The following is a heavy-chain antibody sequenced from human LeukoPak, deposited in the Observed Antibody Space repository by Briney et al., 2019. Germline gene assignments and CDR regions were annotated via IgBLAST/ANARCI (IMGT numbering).Heavy chain of an antibody. Sequence: GGSLRLSCAVSGFTFSDYYMDWVRQTPGKGLEWISRSGNRDHGYPTLYASSVRGRFTISRDSSGNSLYLQMNSLKTDDTAVYYCVRRYNSFDSWGQGTLVTVSS. J-gene: IGHJ4*02. V-gene: IGHV3-72*01. D-gene: IGHD1-14*01. CDR1: GFTFSDYY. CDR2: SGNRDHGYPT. CDR3: VRRYNSFDS.